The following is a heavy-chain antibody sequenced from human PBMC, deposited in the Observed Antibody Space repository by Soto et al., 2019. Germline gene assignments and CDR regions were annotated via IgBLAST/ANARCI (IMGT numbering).Heavy chain of an antibody. CDR1: GFTFSSYS. D-gene: IGHD6-13*01. CDR3: AKNGRAAAMYNWFDP. Sequence: GGSLRLSCAASGFTFSSYSMNWVRQAPGKGLEWVSSISSSSSYIYYADSVKGRFTISRDNAKNSLYLQMNSLRAEDTAVYYCAKNGRAAAMYNWFDPWGQGTLVTVSS. CDR2: ISSSSSYI. V-gene: IGHV3-21*01. J-gene: IGHJ5*02.